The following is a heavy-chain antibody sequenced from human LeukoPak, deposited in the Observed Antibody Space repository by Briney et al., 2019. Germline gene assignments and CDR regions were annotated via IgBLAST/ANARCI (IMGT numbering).Heavy chain of an antibody. CDR3: ARGPNWSNYYYMDV. Sequence: PSETLSLTCTVSGYSISSGYYWGWIRQPPGKGLEWIGSIYHSGSTNYNPSLKSRVTISVDTSKNQFSLKLSSVTAADTAVYYCARGPNWSNYYYMDVWGKGTTVTVSS. CDR2: IYHSGST. D-gene: IGHD1-1*01. CDR1: GYSISSGYY. V-gene: IGHV4-38-2*02. J-gene: IGHJ6*03.